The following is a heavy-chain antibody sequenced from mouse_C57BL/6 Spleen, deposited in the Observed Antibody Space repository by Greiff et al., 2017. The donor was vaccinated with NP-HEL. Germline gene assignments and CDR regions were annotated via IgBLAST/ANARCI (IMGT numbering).Heavy chain of an antibody. CDR1: GFTFSDYY. D-gene: IGHD1-3*01. CDR2: ISNGGGST. Sequence: EVKLEESGGGLVQPGGSLKLSCAASGFTFSDYYMYWVRQTPEKRLEWVAYISNGGGSTYYPDTVKGRFTISRDNAKNTLYLQMSRLKSEDTAMYYCARRSGYYWYFDVWGTGTTVTVSS. J-gene: IGHJ1*03. V-gene: IGHV5-12*01. CDR3: ARRSGYYWYFDV.